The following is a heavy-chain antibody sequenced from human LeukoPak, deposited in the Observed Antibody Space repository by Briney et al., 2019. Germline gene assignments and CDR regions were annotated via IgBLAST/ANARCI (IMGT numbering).Heavy chain of an antibody. CDR1: GFTFNNYG. J-gene: IGHJ3*02. Sequence: GGSLRLSCAASGFTFNNYGMHWVRQAPGKGLEWVAVIWYDGGYKYYADSVKGRFTISRDNSKNTLYLQMNSLRAEDTAVYYCAKGRADSYGDHDAFDIWGQGTMVTVSS. D-gene: IGHD5-18*01. CDR2: IWYDGGYK. CDR3: AKGRADSYGDHDAFDI. V-gene: IGHV3-33*06.